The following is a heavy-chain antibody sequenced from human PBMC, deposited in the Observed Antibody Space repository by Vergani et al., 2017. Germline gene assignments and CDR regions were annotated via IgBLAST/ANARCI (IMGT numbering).Heavy chain of an antibody. CDR1: GGSISSGGYS. CDR3: AISQTTVTTWNWFDP. D-gene: IGHD4-17*01. Sequence: QLQLQESGSGLVKPSQTLSLTCAVSGGSISSGGYSWSWIRQPPGKGLEWIGYIYHSGSTYYNPSLKSRVTISVDRSKNQFSLKLSSVTAADTAVYYCAISQTTVTTWNWFDPWGQGTLVTVSS. V-gene: IGHV4-30-2*01. J-gene: IGHJ5*02. CDR2: IYHSGST.